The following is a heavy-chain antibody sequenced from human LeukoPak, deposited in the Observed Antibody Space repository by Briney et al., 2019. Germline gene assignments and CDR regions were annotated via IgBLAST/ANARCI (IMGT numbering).Heavy chain of an antibody. D-gene: IGHD6-19*01. CDR2: ISGSGGST. CDR1: GFTFSSYA. CDR3: AKTIAVAGTSPRHFDY. V-gene: IGHV3-23*01. Sequence: GGSLRLSCAASGFTFSSYAMSWVRQAPGKGLEWVSAISGSGGSTYYADSVKGRFTISRDNSKNTLYLQMNSLRAEDTAVYYCAKTIAVAGTSPRHFDYWGQGTLVTVSS. J-gene: IGHJ4*02.